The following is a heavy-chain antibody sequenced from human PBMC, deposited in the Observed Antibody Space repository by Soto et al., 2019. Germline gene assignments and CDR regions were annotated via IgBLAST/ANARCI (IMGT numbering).Heavy chain of an antibody. Sequence: GGSLRLSCAAAGFTVSSNYITWVRQAPGKGLEWVSVIYSDGTTYYADSVKGRFTISRDNSKNTLYLQMNSLRAEGTAVYYCARDRYSKSDYKYGMDVWGQGTTVTVS. CDR3: ARDRYSKSDYKYGMDV. J-gene: IGHJ6*02. V-gene: IGHV3-53*01. CDR1: GFTVSSNY. D-gene: IGHD6-13*01. CDR2: IYSDGTT.